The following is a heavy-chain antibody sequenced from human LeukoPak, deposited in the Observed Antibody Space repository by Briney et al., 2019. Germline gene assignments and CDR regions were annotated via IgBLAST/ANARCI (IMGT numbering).Heavy chain of an antibody. CDR1: GYSFTSYW. V-gene: IGHV5-51*01. D-gene: IGHD3-22*01. CDR3: ALSYYYDSSGYYTFDY. J-gene: IGHJ4*02. Sequence: GESLKISCKGSGYSFTSYWIGWVRQMPGRGLEWMGIIYPGDSDTRYSPSFQGQVTISADKSISTAYLQWSGLKASDTAMYYCALSYYYDSSGYYTFDYWGQGTLVTVSS. CDR2: IYPGDSDT.